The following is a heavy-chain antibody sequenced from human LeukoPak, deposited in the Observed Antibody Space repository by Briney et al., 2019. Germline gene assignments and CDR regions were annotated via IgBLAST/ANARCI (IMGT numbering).Heavy chain of an antibody. CDR2: IYTSGST. CDR1: GCSISSGSYY. D-gene: IGHD6-6*01. Sequence: PSETLSLTCTVSGCSISSGSYYWDWIRQPPRKGLEWIGRIYTSGSTNYNPSLKSRVTMSVDTSKNQFSLKLSSVTAADTAVYYCAREGEYSSSSGAYYFDSWGQGTLVTVSS. CDR3: AREGEYSSSSGAYYFDS. V-gene: IGHV4-61*02. J-gene: IGHJ4*02.